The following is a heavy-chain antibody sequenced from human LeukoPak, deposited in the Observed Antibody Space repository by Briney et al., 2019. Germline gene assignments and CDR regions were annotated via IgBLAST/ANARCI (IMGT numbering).Heavy chain of an antibody. D-gene: IGHD3-22*01. CDR3: ARPSRVVVVTTDAFDI. CDR1: GYTFTSYD. V-gene: IGHV1-8*01. Sequence: ASVKVSCKASGYTFTSYDINWVRQATGQGLEWMGWMNPNSGNTGYAQKFQGRVTMTRNTSISTAYMELSSLRSEDTAVYYCARPSRVVVVTTDAFDIRAKGQWSPSLQ. J-gene: IGHJ3*02. CDR2: MNPNSGNT.